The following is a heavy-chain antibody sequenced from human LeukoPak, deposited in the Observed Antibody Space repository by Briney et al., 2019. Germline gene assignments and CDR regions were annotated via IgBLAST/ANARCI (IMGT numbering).Heavy chain of an antibody. Sequence: ASVTVSCKASGYTFTSYDINWVRQATGQGLEWMGWMNPNSGNTGYAQNFQGRVTMTRNTSISSAYMELSSLRSEDTAVYYCLIAAAAVDFDYWGQGTLVTVSS. D-gene: IGHD6-13*01. CDR1: GYTFTSYD. V-gene: IGHV1-8*01. CDR3: LIAAAAVDFDY. J-gene: IGHJ4*02. CDR2: MNPNSGNT.